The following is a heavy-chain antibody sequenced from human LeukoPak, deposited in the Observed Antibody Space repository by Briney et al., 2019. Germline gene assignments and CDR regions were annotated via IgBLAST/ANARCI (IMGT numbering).Heavy chain of an antibody. CDR3: ARASRDGYNYHYYYYVDV. V-gene: IGHV4-61*01. CDR2: IYYSGST. J-gene: IGHJ6*03. CDR1: GGSISSGSYC. D-gene: IGHD5-24*01. Sequence: SETLSLTCTVSGGSISSGSYCWSWIRQPPGKGLEWIGYIYYSGSTNYNPSLKSRVTISVDTSKNQLSLKLSSVTAADTAVYYCARASRDGYNYHYYYYVDVWGKGTTVTISS.